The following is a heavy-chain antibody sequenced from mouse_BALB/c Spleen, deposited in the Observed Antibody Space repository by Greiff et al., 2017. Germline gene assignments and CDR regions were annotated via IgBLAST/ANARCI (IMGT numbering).Heavy chain of an antibody. V-gene: IGHV5-6-4*01. CDR1: GFTFSSYT. J-gene: IGHJ2*01. CDR3: TRDGDGSSSYFDY. Sequence: EVQGVESGGGLVKPGGSLKLSCAASGFTFSSYTMSWVRQTPEKRLEWVATISSGGSYTYYPDSVKGRFTISRDNAKNTLYLQMSSLKSEDTAMYYCTRDGDGSSSYFDYWGQGTTLTVSS. CDR2: ISSGGSYT. D-gene: IGHD1-1*01.